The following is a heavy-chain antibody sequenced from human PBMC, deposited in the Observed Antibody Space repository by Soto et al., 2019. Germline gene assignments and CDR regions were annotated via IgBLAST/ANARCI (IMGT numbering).Heavy chain of an antibody. CDR1: GGSISNSDYY. CDR2: IYYSGTT. V-gene: IGHV4-39*01. CDR3: ARLVYINYVGYYFDY. D-gene: IGHD4-4*01. Sequence: PSETLSLXCTVSGGSISNSDYYWGWIRQPPGKELEWIGTIYYSGTTYFNPSLKSRVTISVDTSKNQFSLKLSSVTAADTAVYYCARLVYINYVGYYFDYWGQGTLVTVSS. J-gene: IGHJ4*02.